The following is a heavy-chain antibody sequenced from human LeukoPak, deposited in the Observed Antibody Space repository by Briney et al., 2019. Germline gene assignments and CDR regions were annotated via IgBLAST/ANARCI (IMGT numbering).Heavy chain of an antibody. CDR1: GGSISSYY. CDR3: ARGLTNTLDYDILTGYQPANWFDP. D-gene: IGHD3-9*01. CDR2: IYTSGST. Sequence: ASETLSLTCTVSGGSISSYYWSWIRQPAGKGLEWIGRIYTSGSTNYNPSLKSRVTMSVDTSKNQFSLKLSSVTAADTAVYYCARGLTNTLDYDILTGYQPANWFDPWGQGTLVTVSS. J-gene: IGHJ5*02. V-gene: IGHV4-4*07.